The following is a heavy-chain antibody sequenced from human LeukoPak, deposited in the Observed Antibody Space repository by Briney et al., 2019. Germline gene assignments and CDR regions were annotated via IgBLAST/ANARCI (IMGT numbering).Heavy chain of an antibody. Sequence: PSETLSLTCTVSGGSIGSFFWSWVRQPPGKGLELIGYMFDSGIANYNPSLKSRVTMSVDTSRNQFSLKLNSVTAADAAVYYCARGPCSSTSCSYYYYYYYMDVWGKGTTVTVSS. D-gene: IGHD2-2*01. CDR1: GGSIGSFF. CDR2: MFDSGIA. J-gene: IGHJ6*03. V-gene: IGHV4-59*01. CDR3: ARGPCSSTSCSYYYYYYYMDV.